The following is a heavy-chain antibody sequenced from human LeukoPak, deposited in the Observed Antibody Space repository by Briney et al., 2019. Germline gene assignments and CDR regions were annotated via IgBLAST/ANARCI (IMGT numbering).Heavy chain of an antibody. D-gene: IGHD3-22*01. CDR1: GGTFSSYA. V-gene: IGHV1-69*13. CDR3: ARDCVDYDSSGYYFYY. Sequence: SVKVSCKASGGTFSSYAISWVRQAPGQGLEWMGGIIPIFGTANYAQKFQGGVTITADESTSTAYMELSSLRSEDTAVYYCARDCVDYDSSGYYFYYWGQGTLVTVSS. CDR2: IIPIFGTA. J-gene: IGHJ4*02.